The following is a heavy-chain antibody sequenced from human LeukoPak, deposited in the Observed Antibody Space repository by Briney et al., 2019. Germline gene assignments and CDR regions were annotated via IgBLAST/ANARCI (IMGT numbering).Heavy chain of an antibody. V-gene: IGHV4-4*07. Sequence: SETLSLTCTVSGGSISSYYWSWIRQPAGKGLEWIGRIYTSGSTNYNPSLKSRVTMSVDTPKNRFSLKLSSVTAADTAVYYCARDNFASGWFDYGMDVWGQGTTVTVSS. CDR3: ARDNFASGWFDYGMDV. J-gene: IGHJ6*02. CDR2: IYTSGST. CDR1: GGSISSYY. D-gene: IGHD6-19*01.